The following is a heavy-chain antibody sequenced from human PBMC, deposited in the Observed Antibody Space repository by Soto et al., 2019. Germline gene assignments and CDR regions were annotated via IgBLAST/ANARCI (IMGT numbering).Heavy chain of an antibody. V-gene: IGHV3-11*06. CDR1: GFTFSDYY. D-gene: IGHD3-10*01. CDR3: AKKVNSGPGSQYFDY. CDR2: ISSISSYT. Sequence: GGSLRLSCAASGFTFSDYYMSWIRQAPGKGLEWVAYISSISSYTNYADSVKGRFTISRDNAKNSLYLQMNSLRAEDTAVYYCAKKVNSGPGSQYFDYWGQGTLVTVSS. J-gene: IGHJ4*02.